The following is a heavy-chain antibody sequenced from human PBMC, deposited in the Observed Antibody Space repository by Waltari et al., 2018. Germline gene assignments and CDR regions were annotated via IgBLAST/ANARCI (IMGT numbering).Heavy chain of an antibody. CDR1: GDSMTGNSW. D-gene: IGHD2-15*01. J-gene: IGHJ4*02. CDR2: VHRSGRT. Sequence: QVQLQESGPGLVKPSGTLSLPCGVSGDSMTGNSWWSWVRQPPGKGLEWIGQVHRSGRTNYNPPLESRVTVSIDTSNTQISLELTSATAADTALYFCARDRGRGLYLDSWGRGILVTVSP. CDR3: ARDRGRGLYLDS. V-gene: IGHV4-4*02.